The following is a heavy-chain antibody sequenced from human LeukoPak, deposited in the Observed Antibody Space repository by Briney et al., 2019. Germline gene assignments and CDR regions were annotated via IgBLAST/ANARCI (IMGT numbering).Heavy chain of an antibody. CDR3: TRGLTGYFYGMDV. CDR2: SSWNSDSI. D-gene: IGHD3-9*01. CDR1: GFTFDEYA. J-gene: IGHJ6*02. V-gene: IGHV3-9*01. Sequence: PGGSLRPSCAASGFTFDEYAMHWVRQVPGKGLEWVSGSSWNSDSIGYADSVKGRFTISRDNAKNSLYLQMNSLRLEDTALYYCTRGLTGYFYGMDVWGQGTTVTVSS.